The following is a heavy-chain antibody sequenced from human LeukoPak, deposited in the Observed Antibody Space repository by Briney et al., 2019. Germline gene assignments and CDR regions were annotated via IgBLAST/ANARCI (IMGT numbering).Heavy chain of an antibody. Sequence: GGSLRLSCAASGFTFSSYAMHWVRQAPGKGLEWVAVISYDGSNKYYADSVKGRFTISRDNSKNTLYLQMNSLRAEDTAVYYCARGEPAGTLSWPPFDYWGQGTLVTVSS. D-gene: IGHD6-13*01. CDR3: ARGEPAGTLSWPPFDY. CDR1: GFTFSSYA. J-gene: IGHJ4*02. CDR2: ISYDGSNK. V-gene: IGHV3-30-3*01.